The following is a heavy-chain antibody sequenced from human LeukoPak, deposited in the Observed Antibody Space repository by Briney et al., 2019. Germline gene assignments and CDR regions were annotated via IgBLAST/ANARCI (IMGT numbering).Heavy chain of an antibody. CDR1: GFTFKSYV. CDR3: ARDQYDTWSRRGNFDS. J-gene: IGHJ4*02. V-gene: IGHV3-23*01. D-gene: IGHD3-3*01. Sequence: GGSLRLSCAASGFTFKSYVMGWVRQAPGKGLEWVSGINGGSPVAHHADSVKGRFTISRDDSKNTLYLQMNSLRVEDTAVFYCARDQYDTWSRRGNFDSWGQGTLVIVSS. CDR2: INGGSPVA.